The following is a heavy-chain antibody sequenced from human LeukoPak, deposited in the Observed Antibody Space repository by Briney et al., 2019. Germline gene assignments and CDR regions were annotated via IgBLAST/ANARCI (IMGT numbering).Heavy chain of an antibody. CDR2: ISSDGVEK. V-gene: IGHV3-30*04. J-gene: IGHJ6*03. Sequence: QPGGSLRLSCDASGFTFSNYGIHWVRQTPGKGLEWVAAISSDGVEKHYADSVKGRFTISRDNSKSTLYLQMNSLRAEDTALYFCAQKGQYDILTGYSPVEYYFYYMDVWGKGTTVTVSS. CDR1: GFTFSNYG. CDR3: AQKGQYDILTGYSPVEYYFYYMDV. D-gene: IGHD3-9*01.